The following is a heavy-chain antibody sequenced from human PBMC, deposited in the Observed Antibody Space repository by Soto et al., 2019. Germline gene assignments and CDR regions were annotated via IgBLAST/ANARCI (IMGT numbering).Heavy chain of an antibody. CDR1: CYTFTSYG. V-gene: IGHV1-2*04. Sequence: GSVKVSCKASCYTFTSYGISWVRQAPGQGLEWMGWINAYSGGTNYAQKFQGWVTMTRDTSISTAYMELSRLRSDDTAVYYCARGPWYYMDVWGKGTTVTVSS. CDR3: ARGPWYYMDV. J-gene: IGHJ6*03. CDR2: INAYSGGT.